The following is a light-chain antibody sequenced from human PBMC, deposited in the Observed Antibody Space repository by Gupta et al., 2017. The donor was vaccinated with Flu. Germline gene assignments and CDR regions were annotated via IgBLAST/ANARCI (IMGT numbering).Light chain of an antibody. CDR3: GTWDNSLSAGV. CDR2: ENS. J-gene: IGLJ1*01. V-gene: IGLV1-51*02. CDR1: SSNIGKNY. Sequence: QSVLTQPPPVSAAPGQKVTISCSGGSSNIGKNYVSWYQQFPGTAPKLLIYENSKRPSGIPDRFSGSKSGTSATLGITGLQTGDEADYYCGTWDNSLSAGVFGTGTKVTVL.